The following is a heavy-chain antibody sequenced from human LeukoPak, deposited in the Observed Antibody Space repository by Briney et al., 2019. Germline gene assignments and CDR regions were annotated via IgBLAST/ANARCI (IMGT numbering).Heavy chain of an antibody. V-gene: IGHV1-69*02. D-gene: IGHD3-10*01. Sequence: SVKVSCKASAGTFSSYTISWVRQAPGQGLEWMGRIIPILDITNYAQKFQGRVTITADKSTSTAYMELSSLKSEDTAVYYCSVRGLIDGGGSYFDYWGQGTLVAVSS. CDR2: IIPILDIT. CDR3: SVRGLIDGGGSYFDY. J-gene: IGHJ4*02. CDR1: AGTFSSYT.